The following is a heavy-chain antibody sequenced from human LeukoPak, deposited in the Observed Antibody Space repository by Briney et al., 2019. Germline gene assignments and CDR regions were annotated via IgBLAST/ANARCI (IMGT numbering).Heavy chain of an antibody. Sequence: PGGSLILSCATSGFTFAGNAMSWVRQAPGKGLEWVSGVSAGDGSSHYADSVKGRFTISVDNSKNTLYLQMNSLRAEDTAVYYCAMPAAVGANSGDAFDIWGQGTMVTVSS. CDR1: GFTFAGNA. V-gene: IGHV3-23*01. CDR2: VSAGDGSS. D-gene: IGHD1-26*01. CDR3: AMPAAVGANSGDAFDI. J-gene: IGHJ3*02.